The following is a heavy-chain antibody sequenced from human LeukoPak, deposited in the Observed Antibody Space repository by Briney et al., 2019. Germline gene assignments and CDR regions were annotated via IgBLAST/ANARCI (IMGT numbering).Heavy chain of an antibody. V-gene: IGHV3-7*04. D-gene: IGHD5-12*01. Sequence: GGSLRLSCAASGFTFSSYWMSWVRQAPGKGLEWVANIKEDGSAKYSVDSVKGRFTISRDNAKNTLYLQMNSLRAEDAAVYYCARDSPGYGAYDLGWGQGTLVTVSS. J-gene: IGHJ4*02. CDR2: IKEDGSAK. CDR3: ARDSPGYGAYDLG. CDR1: GFTFSSYW.